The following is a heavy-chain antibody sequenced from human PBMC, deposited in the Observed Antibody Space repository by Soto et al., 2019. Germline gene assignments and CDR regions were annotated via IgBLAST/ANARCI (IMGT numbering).Heavy chain of an antibody. J-gene: IGHJ4*02. CDR2: ISSSSSTI. CDR1: GFTFSSYS. V-gene: IGHV3-48*02. CDR3: ARSPPGYSSCLGIFDY. D-gene: IGHD6-13*01. Sequence: GGSLRLSCAASGFTFSSYSMNWVRQAPGKGLEWVSYISSSSSTIYYADSVKGRFTISRDNAKNSLYLQMNSLRDEDTAVYYCARSPPGYSSCLGIFDYWGQGTLVTVSS.